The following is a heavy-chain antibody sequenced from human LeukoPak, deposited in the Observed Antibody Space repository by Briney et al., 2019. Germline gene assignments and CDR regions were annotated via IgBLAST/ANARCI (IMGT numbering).Heavy chain of an antibody. CDR3: ARAGSVAAADAFDI. CDR1: GGSISSGGYY. Sequence: SETLSPTCTVSGGSISSGGYYWSWIRQHPGKGLEWIGYIYYSGSTYYNPSLKSRVTISVDTSKNQFSLKLSSVTAADTAVYYCARAGSVAAADAFDIWGQGTMVTVSS. V-gene: IGHV4-31*03. CDR2: IYYSGST. D-gene: IGHD2-15*01. J-gene: IGHJ3*02.